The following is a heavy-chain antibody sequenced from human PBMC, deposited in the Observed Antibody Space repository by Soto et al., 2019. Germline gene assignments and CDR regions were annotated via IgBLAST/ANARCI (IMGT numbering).Heavy chain of an antibody. D-gene: IGHD3-22*01. V-gene: IGHV4-34*01. CDR1: GGSFSGYY. CDR2: INHSGST. CDR3: ARVDYDSSGYYYHYYYGMDV. J-gene: IGHJ6*02. Sequence: SETLSLTCAVYGGSFSGYYLSWISQPPGKGLEWIGEINHSGSTNYNPSLKSRVTISVDTSKNQFSLKLSSVTAADTAVYYCARVDYDSSGYYYHYYYGMDVWGQGTTVTVSS.